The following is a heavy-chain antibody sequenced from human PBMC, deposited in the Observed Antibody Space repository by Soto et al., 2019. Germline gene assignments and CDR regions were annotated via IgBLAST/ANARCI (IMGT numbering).Heavy chain of an antibody. CDR2: ISGSGGST. J-gene: IGHJ6*03. D-gene: IGHD2-2*01. V-gene: IGHV3-23*01. Sequence: HPGGSLRLSSAASGFTFRSYAMSWVRQAPGKGLEWVSAISGSGGSTYYADSVKGRFTISRDNSKNTLYLQMNSLRAEDTAVYYCAKCCVPAALSLYYMDVWGKGTTVTVSS. CDR3: AKCCVPAALSLYYMDV. CDR1: GFTFRSYA.